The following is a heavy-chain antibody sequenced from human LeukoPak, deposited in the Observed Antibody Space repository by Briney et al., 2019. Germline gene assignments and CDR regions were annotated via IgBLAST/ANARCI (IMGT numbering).Heavy chain of an antibody. J-gene: IGHJ4*02. V-gene: IGHV3-7*01. D-gene: IGHD3-10*01. Sequence: GGSLRLSCAASGFTFNKYWMSWVRQAPGKGLEWVAYMKQDGSEKYYVDSVKGRFTISRDNAKNSLFLQMNSLRAEDTAVYYCARAWGSGSYYPDYWGQGTLVTVSS. CDR1: GFTFNKYW. CDR2: MKQDGSEK. CDR3: ARAWGSGSYYPDY.